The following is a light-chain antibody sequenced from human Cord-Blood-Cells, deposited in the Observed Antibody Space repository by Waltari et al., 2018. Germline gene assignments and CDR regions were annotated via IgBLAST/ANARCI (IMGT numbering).Light chain of an antibody. Sequence: EIVLPQSPGTMSLSSGERATLSCRASQSVSSSYLAWYQQKPGQAPRLLIYGASSRATGIPDRFSGSGSGTDFTLTISRLEPEDFAVYYCQQYGSSPTFGQGTKVEIK. CDR1: QSVSSSY. CDR3: QQYGSSPT. J-gene: IGKJ1*01. CDR2: GAS. V-gene: IGKV3-20*01.